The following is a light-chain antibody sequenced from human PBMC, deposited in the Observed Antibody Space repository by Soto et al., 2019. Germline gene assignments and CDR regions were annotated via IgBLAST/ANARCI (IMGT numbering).Light chain of an antibody. V-gene: IGKV4-1*01. CDR2: WAS. Sequence: DIVMTQSPESLAVSLGERATINCKSSQSVLYSSKNKNYLGWYTTKPGQPPKLRIYWASTRESVVPDRFIVILSWTDFTLTISSLQAEDVAVYYCQQYYSTPLTFGGGTKVDIK. CDR3: QQYYSTPLT. CDR1: QSVLYSSKNKNY. J-gene: IGKJ4*01.